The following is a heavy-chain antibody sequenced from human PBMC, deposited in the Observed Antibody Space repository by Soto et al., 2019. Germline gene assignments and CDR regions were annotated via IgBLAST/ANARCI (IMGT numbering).Heavy chain of an antibody. CDR3: AKATYYDFWSGYYGRQLPPWYYYYYMDV. V-gene: IGHV3-30*18. J-gene: IGHJ6*03. D-gene: IGHD3-3*01. Sequence: PGGSLRLSCAASGFTFSSYGMHWVRQAPGKGLEWVAVISYDGSNKYYADSVKGRFTISRDNSKNTLYLQMNSLRAEDTAVYYCAKATYYDFWSGYYGRQLPPWYYYYYMDVWGKGTTVTVSS. CDR1: GFTFSSYG. CDR2: ISYDGSNK.